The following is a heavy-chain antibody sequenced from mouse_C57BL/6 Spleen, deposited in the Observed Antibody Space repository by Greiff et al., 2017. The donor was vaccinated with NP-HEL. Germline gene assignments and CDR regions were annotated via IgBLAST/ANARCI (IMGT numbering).Heavy chain of an antibody. V-gene: IGHV1-80*01. CDR3: ARGSLLDYSNYAFDY. D-gene: IGHD2-5*01. J-gene: IGHJ2*01. Sequence: VKLVESGAELVKPGASVKISCKASGYAFSSYWMNWVKQRPGKGLEWIGQIYPGDGDTNYNGKFKGKATLTADKSSSTAYMQLSSLTSEDSAVYFCARGSLLDYSNYAFDYWGQGTTLTVSS. CDR1: GYAFSSYW. CDR2: IYPGDGDT.